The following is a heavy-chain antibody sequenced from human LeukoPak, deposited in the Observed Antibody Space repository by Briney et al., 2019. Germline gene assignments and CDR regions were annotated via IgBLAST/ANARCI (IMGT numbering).Heavy chain of an antibody. CDR1: GGSFSGYY. Sequence: KPSETLSLTCAVYGGSFSGYYWSWIRQPPGKGLEWIGEINHSGSTNYDPSLKSRVTISVDMSKSHFSLKLTSVTAADTAMYYCAVAGYGRRFDYWGQGTLVTVSS. D-gene: IGHD5-18*01. CDR2: INHSGST. CDR3: AVAGYGRRFDY. V-gene: IGHV4-34*01. J-gene: IGHJ4*02.